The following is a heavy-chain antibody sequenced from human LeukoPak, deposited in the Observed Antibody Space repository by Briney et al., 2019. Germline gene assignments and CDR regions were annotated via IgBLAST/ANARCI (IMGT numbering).Heavy chain of an antibody. CDR2: ISGSGGST. V-gene: IGHV3-23*01. CDR1: GCTFSSYA. J-gene: IGHJ5*02. CDR3: AKDRPGRGATMENLGWFDP. Sequence: GGSLRLSCAASGCTFSSYAMSWARQAPGKGLEWVSAISGSGGSTYYADSVKGRFTISRDNSKNTLYLQMNSLRAEDTAVYYCAKDRPGRGATMENLGWFDPWGQGTLVTVSS. D-gene: IGHD5-24*01.